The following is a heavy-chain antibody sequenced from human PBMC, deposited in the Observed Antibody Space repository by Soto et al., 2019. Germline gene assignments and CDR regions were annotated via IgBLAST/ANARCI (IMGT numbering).Heavy chain of an antibody. CDR3: ASSIAVAGDWHFDL. CDR2: IYYSGST. Sequence: SETLSLPCTVSAGSPSTSNYFVGWIRQPPGKGLEWIGYIYYSGSTYYNPSLKSRVTISVDTSKNQFSLKLSSVTAADTAVYYCASSIAVAGDWHFDLWGRGTLVTVSS. D-gene: IGHD6-19*01. CDR1: AGSPSTSNYF. J-gene: IGHJ2*01. V-gene: IGHV4-31*03.